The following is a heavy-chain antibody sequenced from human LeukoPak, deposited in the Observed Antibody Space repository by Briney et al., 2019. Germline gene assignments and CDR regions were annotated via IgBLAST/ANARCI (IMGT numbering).Heavy chain of an antibody. Sequence: TTSETLSLTCTVSGGSISSSSYYWGWVRQSPGKGLEWIGSLYHSGSSYYNPSLKSRVTIAIDASKNQFSLKMTSVTAADTAFYYCLRVGPRFFTSHNWFDPWGQGTLVTVSS. CDR3: LRVGPRFFTSHNWFDP. J-gene: IGHJ5*02. V-gene: IGHV4-39*07. CDR1: GGSISSSSYY. CDR2: LYHSGSS.